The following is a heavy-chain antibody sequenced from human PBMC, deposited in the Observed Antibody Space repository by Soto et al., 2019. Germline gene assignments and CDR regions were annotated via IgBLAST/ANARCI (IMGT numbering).Heavy chain of an antibody. CDR2: ISSSSSYT. J-gene: IGHJ3*02. Sequence: QVQLVESGGGLVKPGGSLRLSCAASGFTFSDYYMRWIRQAPGKGLEWVSYISSSSSYTNYADSVKGRFTISRDNAKNSLYLQMNSLRAEDTAVYYCSRSLLMTTVTTMAFDIWGQGTMVTVSS. CDR1: GFTFSDYY. D-gene: IGHD4-4*01. V-gene: IGHV3-11*06. CDR3: SRSLLMTTVTTMAFDI.